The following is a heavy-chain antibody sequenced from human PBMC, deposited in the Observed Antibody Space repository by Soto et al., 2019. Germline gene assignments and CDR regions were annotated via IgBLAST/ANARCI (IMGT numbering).Heavy chain of an antibody. CDR2: IDPIDSHT. J-gene: IGHJ6*02. CDR3: VRRYCSSATCPRNYYGMDV. CDR1: GYSFTNYW. Sequence: GESLKISCKGSGYSFTNYWISWVRQMPGKGLEWMGRIDPIDSHTTYSPSFQGHVTISTDKSINTAYLQWSSLKASDTAMYYCVRRYCSSATCPRNYYGMDVWGQGTTVTVSS. D-gene: IGHD2-2*01. V-gene: IGHV5-10-1*01.